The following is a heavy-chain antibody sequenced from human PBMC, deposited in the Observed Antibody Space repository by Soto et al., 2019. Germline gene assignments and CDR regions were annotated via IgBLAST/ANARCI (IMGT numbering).Heavy chain of an antibody. CDR2: VFHTGNT. J-gene: IGHJ4*02. D-gene: IGHD7-27*01. CDR1: GDSMTRSVW. V-gene: IGHV4-4*02. CDR3: ARKAWVRFDY. Sequence: SETVSLTCTVSGDSMTRSVWWTWVRQPPGKGLEWIGEVFHTGNTNYNPSLKSRVTMSVDKSTNEFSLKVTSVTAADTAIYYCARKAWVRFDYWGQGALVTVFS.